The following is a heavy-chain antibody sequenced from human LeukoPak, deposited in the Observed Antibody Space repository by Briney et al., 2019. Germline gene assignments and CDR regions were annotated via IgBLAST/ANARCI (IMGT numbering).Heavy chain of an antibody. CDR3: ARRKYFAVAGTGSFDI. V-gene: IGHV5-51*01. D-gene: IGHD6-19*01. CDR1: GHSFTSYW. Sequence: GESLKISCKGSGHSFTSYWIGWVRQMPGKGLEWMGIIYPGDSDTRYSPSFQGQVTISADKSISTAYLQWSSLKASDTAMYYCARRKYFAVAGTGSFDIWGQGTMVTVSS. CDR2: IYPGDSDT. J-gene: IGHJ3*02.